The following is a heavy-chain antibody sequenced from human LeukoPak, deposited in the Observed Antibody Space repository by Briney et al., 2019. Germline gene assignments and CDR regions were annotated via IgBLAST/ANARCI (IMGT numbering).Heavy chain of an antibody. D-gene: IGHD6-13*01. Sequence: SETLSLTCTVSGGSISSYYWSWIRQPPGKGLDWIGYIYYSGSTNYNPSLKSRVTISVDTSKNQFSLKLSSVTAADTAVYYCARMSTAAGTGLFDYWGQGTLVTVSS. CDR3: ARMSTAAGTGLFDY. CDR1: GGSISSYY. J-gene: IGHJ4*02. V-gene: IGHV4-59*01. CDR2: IYYSGST.